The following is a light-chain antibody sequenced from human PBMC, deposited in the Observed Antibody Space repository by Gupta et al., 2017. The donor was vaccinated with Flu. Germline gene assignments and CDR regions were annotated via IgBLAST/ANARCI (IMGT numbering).Light chain of an antibody. CDR2: AGS. CDR3: RQGLQTPLT. J-gene: IGKJ4*01. Sequence: IVMTESPRSLPVTPGEPASISCRSCQCLLHSNGITYLQWYLQKPGQSPQLPIFAGSRRASGVADRFSGSGSGTEFTLKISRVEAEDVGVYYCRQGLQTPLTFGGGTKVEIK. CDR1: QCLLHSNGITY. V-gene: IGKV2-28*01.